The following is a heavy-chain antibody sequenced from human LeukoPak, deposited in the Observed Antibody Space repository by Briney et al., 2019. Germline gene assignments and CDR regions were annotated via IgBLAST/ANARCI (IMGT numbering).Heavy chain of an antibody. CDR2: IIPIFGTA. J-gene: IGHJ4*02. CDR3: AGVGKGEDWGVFDY. V-gene: IGHV1-69*13. Sequence: EASVKVSCKASGGTFSSYAISWMRQAPGQGLEWMGGIIPIFGTANYAQKFQGRVTITADESTSTAYMELSSLRSEDTAVYYCAGVGKGEDWGVFDYGGKEPLVTVS. CDR1: GGTFSSYA. D-gene: IGHD3-16*01.